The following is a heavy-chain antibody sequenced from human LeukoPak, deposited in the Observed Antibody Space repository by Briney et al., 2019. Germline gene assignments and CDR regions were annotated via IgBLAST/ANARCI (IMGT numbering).Heavy chain of an antibody. Sequence: GGSLRLSCAASAVTFRTYSMSWGRQTPGKGLEWVSSISPSGAYLYYADFVKGRFTISRNNAKNTLPLHMNSLTVDDTGLKYCARGVDNGYDSGNWGQGTLVTVSS. CDR3: ARGVDNGYDSGN. V-gene: IGHV3-21*01. J-gene: IGHJ4*02. D-gene: IGHD4-17*01. CDR1: AVTFRTYS. CDR2: ISPSGAYL.